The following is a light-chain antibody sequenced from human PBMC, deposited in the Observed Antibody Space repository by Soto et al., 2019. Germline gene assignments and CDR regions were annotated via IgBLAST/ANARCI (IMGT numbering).Light chain of an antibody. CDR1: QSILYSSNNNNY. V-gene: IGKV4-1*01. CDR2: WAS. Sequence: DIVMTQSPDSLAVSLGERATNNCKSSQSILYSSNNNNYLAWYQQKPGQPPKLLIYWASTRESGVPDRFSGSGSGTDFTLTVSSLQAEDVAVYYCQQYYSTPYTFGQGTKLEIK. CDR3: QQYYSTPYT. J-gene: IGKJ2*01.